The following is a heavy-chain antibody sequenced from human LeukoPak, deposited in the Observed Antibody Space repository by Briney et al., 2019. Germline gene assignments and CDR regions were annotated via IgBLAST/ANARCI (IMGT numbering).Heavy chain of an antibody. Sequence: ASVKVSCKSSGYTFTDYYVHWVRQAPGQGLEWMGRINPDSGDTNYAQNFQGRVTMSRDTSIGTAYLELNSLIFDDTAVFYCARSTITTTAAGHFDLWGRGTLVTVSS. V-gene: IGHV1-2*06. CDR3: ARSTITTTAAGHFDL. CDR1: GYTFTDYY. J-gene: IGHJ2*01. CDR2: INPDSGDT. D-gene: IGHD6-13*01.